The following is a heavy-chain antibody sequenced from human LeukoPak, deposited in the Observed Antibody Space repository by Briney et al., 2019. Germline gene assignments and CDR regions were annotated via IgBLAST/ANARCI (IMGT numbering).Heavy chain of an antibody. CDR3: ARGGPGDYFYYYMDV. Sequence: GESLKISCKGSGYSFTSYWIGWVRQMPGKGLEWMGIIYPGDSDTRYSPSFQGQVTFSADTSISTASLQWSSLTASDTAIYYCARGGPGDYFYYYMDVWGKGTTVTVSS. CDR2: IYPGDSDT. V-gene: IGHV5-51*01. J-gene: IGHJ6*03. D-gene: IGHD3-16*01. CDR1: GYSFTSYW.